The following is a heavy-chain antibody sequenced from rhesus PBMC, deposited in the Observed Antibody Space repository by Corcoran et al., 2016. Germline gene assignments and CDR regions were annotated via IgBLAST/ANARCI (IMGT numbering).Heavy chain of an antibody. CDR3: ARGIRDYYGLDS. Sequence: VEQLVESGGALVQPGASLRLSCAASEFTFSSYDMHWVRQAPGKGLEWVSVIIIVGGTYYPDSVKGRFTISRDNAKNSLYLQMNSLRAEDTAVYYCARGIRDYYGLDSWGQGVVVTVSS. D-gene: IGHD2-2*01. CDR2: IIIVGGT. V-gene: IGHV3-132*02. J-gene: IGHJ6*01. CDR1: EFTFSSYD.